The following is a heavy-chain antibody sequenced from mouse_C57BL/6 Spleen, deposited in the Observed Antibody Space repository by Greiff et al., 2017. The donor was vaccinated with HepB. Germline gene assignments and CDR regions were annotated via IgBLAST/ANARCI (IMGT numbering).Heavy chain of an antibody. CDR1: GFSLSTSGMG. V-gene: IGHV8-12*01. J-gene: IGHJ2*01. D-gene: IGHD2-4*01. CDR3: ARREGYDYYYFDY. Sequence: QVQLKESGPGILQSSQTLSLTCSFSGFSLSTSGMGVSWIRQPSGKGLEWLAHIYWDDDKRYNPSLKSRLTISKDTSRNQVFLKITSVDTADTATYYCARREGYDYYYFDYWGQGTTLTVSS. CDR2: IYWDDDK.